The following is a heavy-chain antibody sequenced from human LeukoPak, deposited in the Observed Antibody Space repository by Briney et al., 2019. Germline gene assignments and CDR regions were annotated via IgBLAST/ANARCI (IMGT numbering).Heavy chain of an antibody. V-gene: IGHV1-8*02. J-gene: IGHJ3*02. CDR2: MNPNSGNT. CDR3: ARRHRVYSSSWDDAFDI. CDR1: GYTFTGYY. D-gene: IGHD6-13*01. Sequence: ASVKVSCKASGYTFTGYYMHWVRQATGQGLEWMGWMNPNSGNTGYAQKFQGRVTMTRNTSISTAYMELSSLRSEDTAVYYCARRHRVYSSSWDDAFDIWGQGTMVTVSS.